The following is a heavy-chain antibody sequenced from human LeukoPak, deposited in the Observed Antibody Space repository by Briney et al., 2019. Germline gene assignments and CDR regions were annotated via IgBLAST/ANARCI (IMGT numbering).Heavy chain of an antibody. CDR2: ISAYHGNT. V-gene: IGHV1-18*01. CDR3: ARDRRYSSSSNSYYYYGMDV. CDR1: GYTFTSYG. J-gene: IGHJ6*02. Sequence: ASVKVSCKASGYTFTSYGISWVRQAPGQGLEWMGWISAYHGNTNYAQKLQGRVTMTTDTSTSTAYMELRSLRSDDTAVYYCARDRRYSSSSNSYYYYGMDVWGQGTTVTVSS. D-gene: IGHD6-6*01.